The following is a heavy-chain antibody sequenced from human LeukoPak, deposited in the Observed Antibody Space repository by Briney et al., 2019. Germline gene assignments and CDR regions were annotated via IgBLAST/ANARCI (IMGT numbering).Heavy chain of an antibody. Sequence: GGSLRLSCAASGFTFSSYAMHWVRQAPGKGLEWVAVISYDGSNKYYADSVKGRFTISRDNSKNTLYLQMNSLRAEDTAVYYCARERNEQLVCEFDYWGQGTLVTVSS. V-gene: IGHV3-30-3*01. J-gene: IGHJ4*02. CDR1: GFTFSSYA. D-gene: IGHD6-6*01. CDR3: ARERNEQLVCEFDY. CDR2: ISYDGSNK.